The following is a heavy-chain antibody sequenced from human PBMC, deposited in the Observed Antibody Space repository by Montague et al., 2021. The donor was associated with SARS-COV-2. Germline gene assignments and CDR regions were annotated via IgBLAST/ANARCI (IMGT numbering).Heavy chain of an antibody. CDR2: IDWDDDK. CDR3: ARILVAAAGSPFDP. V-gene: IGHV2-70*11. CDR1: WFSLSTSGMC. Sequence: PALVKPTQTLTLTCTFSWFSLSTSGMCVSWIRQPPGKGLEWLARIDWDDDKYYSTSLKTRLTISKDTSKNQVVLTMTNMDPVDTATYYCARILVAAAGSPFDPWGQGTLVTVSS. D-gene: IGHD6-13*01. J-gene: IGHJ5*02.